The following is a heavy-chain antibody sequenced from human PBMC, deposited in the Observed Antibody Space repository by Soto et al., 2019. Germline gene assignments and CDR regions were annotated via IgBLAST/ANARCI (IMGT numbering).Heavy chain of an antibody. CDR1: GFTFSNHA. J-gene: IGHJ4*01. V-gene: IGHV3-23*01. CDR2: ISDSGST. CDR3: TTDSYFTRKLVRFDY. D-gene: IGHD2-8*01. Sequence: GWSLRLSCAASGFTFSNHAMNWVRQAPGKGLEWVSTISDSGSTYYADSVKGRFAISRDDSKSMVYLQMNSLKTEDTAVYYCTTDSYFTRKLVRFDYWGLETMETVS.